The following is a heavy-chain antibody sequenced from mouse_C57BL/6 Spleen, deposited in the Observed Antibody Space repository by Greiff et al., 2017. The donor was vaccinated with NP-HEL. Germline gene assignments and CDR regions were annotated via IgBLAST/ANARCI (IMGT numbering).Heavy chain of an antibody. CDR1: GYTFTSYD. CDR3: ARKKTYDYDGYFDV. V-gene: IGHV1-85*01. Sequence: QVQLQQSGPELVKPGASVKLSCKASGYTFTSYDINWVKQRPGQGLEWIGWIYPRDGSTKYNEKFKGKATLNVDTSSSTAYMELHSLTSEDSAVYFCARKKTYDYDGYFDVWGTGTTVTVSS. D-gene: IGHD2-4*01. J-gene: IGHJ1*03. CDR2: IYPRDGST.